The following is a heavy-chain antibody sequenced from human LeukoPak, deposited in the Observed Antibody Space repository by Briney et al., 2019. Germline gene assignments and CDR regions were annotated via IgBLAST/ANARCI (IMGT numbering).Heavy chain of an antibody. D-gene: IGHD5-24*01. V-gene: IGHV1-2*04. Sequence: VASVKVSCKASGYTFTGYYMHWVRQAPGQGLEWMGWINPNSGGTNYAQKFQGWVTMTRDTSISTAYMELSRLRSDDTAVYYCARGDGRDGYNYTPLPDYWGQGTLVTVSS. J-gene: IGHJ4*02. CDR2: INPNSGGT. CDR1: GYTFTGYY. CDR3: ARGDGRDGYNYTPLPDY.